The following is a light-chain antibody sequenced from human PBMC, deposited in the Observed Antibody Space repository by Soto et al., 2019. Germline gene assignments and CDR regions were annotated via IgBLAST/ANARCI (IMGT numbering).Light chain of an antibody. CDR3: QHRSKWPFT. J-gene: IGKJ3*01. CDR1: QSISNF. Sequence: EIVLTQSPATLSLSPGEGATLSCRASQSISNFLAWYQQKPGQAPRLLIYDASIRATAIPARFSGSGSETDFTLTISSLEPEDFAVYYCQHRSKWPFTFGPGTKVDIK. V-gene: IGKV3-11*01. CDR2: DAS.